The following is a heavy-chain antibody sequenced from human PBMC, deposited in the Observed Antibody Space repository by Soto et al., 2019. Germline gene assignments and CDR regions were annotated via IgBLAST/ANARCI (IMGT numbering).Heavy chain of an antibody. D-gene: IGHD2-2*01. Sequence: QVQLQQWGAGLLKPSETLSLTCAVYGGSFSGYYWSWIRQPPGKGLEWIGEINHSGSTNYNPSLKSRVTISVDPSKNQFSLKLSSVTAADTAVYYCARGGARKDIVVVPAARYWYFDLWGRGTLVTVSS. CDR1: GGSFSGYY. CDR3: ARGGARKDIVVVPAARYWYFDL. V-gene: IGHV4-34*01. CDR2: INHSGST. J-gene: IGHJ2*01.